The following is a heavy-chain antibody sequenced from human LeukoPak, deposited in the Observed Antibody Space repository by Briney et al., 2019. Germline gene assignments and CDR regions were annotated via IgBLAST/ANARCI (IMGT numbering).Heavy chain of an antibody. CDR1: GDNFNDFA. CDR3: ARLPVTVYAQFDY. V-gene: IGHV1-69*06. D-gene: IGHD2-8*01. Sequence: AVKVSCKATGDNFNDFAFSWVRPASGQGLEWMGKILVIFGTTNYARKFQGRVTITADKSSNTVYMELNALTFDDPAVYYCARLPVTVYAQFDYWGRGTLVTVSS. J-gene: IGHJ4*02. CDR2: ILVIFGTT.